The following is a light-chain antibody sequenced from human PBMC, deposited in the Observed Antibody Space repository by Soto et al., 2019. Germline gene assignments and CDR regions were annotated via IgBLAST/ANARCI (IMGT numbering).Light chain of an antibody. J-gene: IGKJ5*01. Sequence: EIVLTQSPATLSLSPGERATLSCRASQSVGSFLAWYQQKPGQAPRLLIYGASNRATGIPDRFSGSGSGTEFTLTISSLQSEDFAVYYCQQYNNWPLTFGQGTRLEIK. CDR2: GAS. CDR3: QQYNNWPLT. CDR1: QSVGSF. V-gene: IGKV3D-15*01.